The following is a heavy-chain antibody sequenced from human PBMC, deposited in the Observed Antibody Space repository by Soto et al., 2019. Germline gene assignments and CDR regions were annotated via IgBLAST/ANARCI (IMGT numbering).Heavy chain of an antibody. V-gene: IGHV3-23*01. CDR1: GFTFSGYA. J-gene: IGHJ4*02. D-gene: IGHD3-22*01. Sequence: GGSLRLSVAASGFTFSGYAISWVRQAPGKGLEWVSAITGSGASTYYAYCGKGRFTISSDNSKNTLYMQMKSLRAEDTAVYYSEKDRNYYDSSGFDYWAQGTLVTVSS. CDR3: EKDRNYYDSSGFDY. CDR2: ITGSGAST.